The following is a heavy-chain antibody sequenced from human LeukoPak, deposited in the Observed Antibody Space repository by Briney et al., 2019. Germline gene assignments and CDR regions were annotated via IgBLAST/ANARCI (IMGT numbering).Heavy chain of an antibody. CDR1: GFNFSYHY. CDR2: ARNKDNSYTT. V-gene: IGHV3-72*01. J-gene: IGHJ6*03. D-gene: IGHD2-15*01. Sequence: GGSVRLSCAASGFNFSYHYLVWVRQAPGKGLEWVGRARNKDNSYTTEYAASVKGRFTISRDDSKNSLYLQMNSLKTEDTAVYYCARDRRVVVAATYYYYYMDVWGKGTTVTVSS. CDR3: ARDRRVVVAATYYYYYMDV.